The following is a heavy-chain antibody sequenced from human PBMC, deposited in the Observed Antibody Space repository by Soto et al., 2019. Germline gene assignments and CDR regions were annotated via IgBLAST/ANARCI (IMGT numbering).Heavy chain of an antibody. CDR1: GFTFSTYD. V-gene: IGHV3-13*01. J-gene: IGHJ3*01. CDR3: ARRGIDTMSGFDALDV. D-gene: IGHD6-25*01. CDR2: IVVAGDT. Sequence: GGALRLSCTTSGFTFSTYDMHWVRQVTGKGLEGVSGIVVAGDTYFPASMKGRFTISRENAKNSLYLQMDSLRVEDTAVYYCARRGIDTMSGFDALDVWGLGTKVTVSS.